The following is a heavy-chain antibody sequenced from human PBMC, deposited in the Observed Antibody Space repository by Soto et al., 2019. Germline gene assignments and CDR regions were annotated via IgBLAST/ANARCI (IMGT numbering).Heavy chain of an antibody. CDR2: INGATGQT. V-gene: IGHV1-3*01. Sequence: GASVKVSCKASGYTFSTYSMHWVRQAPGHSLEWMGWINGATGQTRSSQRFQDRVTITRDTSASTAYMEVGSLRSEDTAVYYCARATTGPSRGSVYYYYGMDVWGQGTTVTVSS. D-gene: IGHD1-26*01. CDR1: GYTFSTYS. CDR3: ARATTGPSRGSVYYYYGMDV. J-gene: IGHJ6*02.